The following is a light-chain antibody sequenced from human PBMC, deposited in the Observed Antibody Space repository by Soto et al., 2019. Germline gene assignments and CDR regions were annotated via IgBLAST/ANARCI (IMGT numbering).Light chain of an antibody. CDR1: SSDVGGYNY. Sequence: QSALTQPASVSGSPGQSITISCTGTSSDVGGYNYVSWYQQHPGKAPKFMIYDVSNRPSGVSNRFSGSKSGNTAPLTISGLQAEDEADYYCRSYTTSNPRQPVFGPGTKVTVL. V-gene: IGLV2-14*01. J-gene: IGLJ1*01. CDR2: DVS. CDR3: RSYTTSNPRQPV.